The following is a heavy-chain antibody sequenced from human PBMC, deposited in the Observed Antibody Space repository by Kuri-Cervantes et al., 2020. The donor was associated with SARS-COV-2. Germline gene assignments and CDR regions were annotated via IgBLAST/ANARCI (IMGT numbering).Heavy chain of an antibody. CDR3: ARQMMSSTTIFGVVITKNWFDP. CDR2: IYYSGST. J-gene: IGHJ5*02. Sequence: GSLRLSCPVPGGSISSSSYYWGWIRQPPGKGLEWIGIIYYSGSTYYNPSLKSRVTISVDTSKNQFSLKLSSVTAADTAVYYCARQMMSSTTIFGVVITKNWFDPWGQGTLVTVSS. V-gene: IGHV4-39*01. CDR1: GGSISSSSYY. D-gene: IGHD3-3*01.